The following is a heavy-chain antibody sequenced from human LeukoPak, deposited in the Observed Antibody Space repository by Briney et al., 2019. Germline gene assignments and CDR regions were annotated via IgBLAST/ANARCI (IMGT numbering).Heavy chain of an antibody. CDR1: GGSVSSGTYY. V-gene: IGHV4-61*02. CDR2: IYTSGST. Sequence: PSQTLSLTCTVSGGSVSSGTYYWNWVRQPAGKGLEWIGRIYTSGSTHYNPSLKSRVTISVDTSKNHFSLKLTSVTAADTAVYYCARGPRFGELLWHWFDPWGQGTLVTVSS. J-gene: IGHJ5*02. CDR3: ARGPRFGELLWHWFDP. D-gene: IGHD3-10*01.